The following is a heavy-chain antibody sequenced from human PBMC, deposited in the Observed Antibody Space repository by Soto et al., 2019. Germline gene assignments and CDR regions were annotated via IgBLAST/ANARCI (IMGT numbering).Heavy chain of an antibody. D-gene: IGHD2-21*02. Sequence: QVQLQESGPGLVKHSQTLSLTCTVSGASIRSTDYYWSWIRQAPGKGLEWIGYVYYTGSTYYNPSLMSRLNISVNTSKNQFSLKLTSVTAAETAVYYCVRTAREGAVAPHWFDRWGQGTQVTVSS. V-gene: IGHV4-30-4*01. J-gene: IGHJ5*02. CDR1: GASIRSTDYY. CDR2: VYYTGST. CDR3: VRTAREGAVAPHWFDR.